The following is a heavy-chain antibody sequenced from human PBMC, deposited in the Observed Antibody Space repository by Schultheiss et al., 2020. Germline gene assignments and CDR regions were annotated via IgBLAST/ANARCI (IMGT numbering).Heavy chain of an antibody. J-gene: IGHJ4*02. CDR1: GFTLSSYA. V-gene: IGHV3-48*01. CDR3: ARDGGVAARHFDY. CDR2: ISSSSSTI. D-gene: IGHD6-6*01. Sequence: GGSLRLSCAASGFTLSSYAMHWVRQAPGKGLEWVSYISSSSSTIYYADSVKGRFTISRDNSRNTLYLQMNSLRAEDTALYYCARDGGVAARHFDYWGQGTPVTVSS.